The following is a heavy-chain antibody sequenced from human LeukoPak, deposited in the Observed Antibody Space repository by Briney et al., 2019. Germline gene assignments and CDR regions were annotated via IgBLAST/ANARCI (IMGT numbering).Heavy chain of an antibody. CDR2: INPSGGST. J-gene: IGHJ3*02. CDR3: ARDLYGANSGAFDI. V-gene: IGHV1-46*01. Sequence: PLASVKVSCKASGYTFTSYYMHWVRQAPGQGLEWVGIINPSGGSTSYAQKFQGRVTVTRDMSTSTVYMELSSLRSEDTAVYSCARDLYGANSGAFDIWGQGTMVTVSS. CDR1: GYTFTSYY. D-gene: IGHD4-23*01.